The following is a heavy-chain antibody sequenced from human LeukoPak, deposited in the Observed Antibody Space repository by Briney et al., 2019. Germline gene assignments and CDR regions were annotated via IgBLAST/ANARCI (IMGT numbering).Heavy chain of an antibody. V-gene: IGHV5-51*01. CDR1: GYSFTSYW. J-gene: IGHJ4*02. Sequence: GESLKISCKGSGYSFTSYWIGWVRQMPGKGLEWMGIIYPGDSDTRYSPSFQVQVTISADKSIITAYLQWSSLKASDTAMYYCAVQYCGGDCYPLYFDYWGQGTLVTVSS. D-gene: IGHD2-21*02. CDR2: IYPGDSDT. CDR3: AVQYCGGDCYPLYFDY.